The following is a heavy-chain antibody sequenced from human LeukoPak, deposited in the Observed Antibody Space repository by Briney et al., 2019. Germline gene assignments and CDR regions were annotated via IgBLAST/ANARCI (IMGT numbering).Heavy chain of an antibody. CDR3: ARDSSSYDSSGPLY. CDR2: IYYSGRT. V-gene: IGHV4-31*03. J-gene: IGHJ4*02. Sequence: PSQTLPLTCTVSGGSISSGGHYWSWIRQHPGKGLEWIGNIYYSGRTYYNPSLKSRVMISVDTSKNQFSLRLSSVTAADTAVYYCARDSSSYDSSGPLYWGQGTLVTVSS. D-gene: IGHD3-22*01. CDR1: GGSISSGGHY.